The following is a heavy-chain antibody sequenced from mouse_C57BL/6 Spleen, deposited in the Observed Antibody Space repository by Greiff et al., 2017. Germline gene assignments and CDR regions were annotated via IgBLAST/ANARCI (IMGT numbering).Heavy chain of an antibody. V-gene: IGHV1-75*01. D-gene: IGHD1-1*01. CDR2: IFPGSGST. CDR1: GYTFTDYY. Sequence: VQLQQSGPELVKPGASVKISCKASGYTFTDYYINWVKQRPGQGLEGIGWIFPGSGSTYYNEKFKGKAPLTVDKSSSTAYLLLSSLTSEDSAVYFCARSYGSSLAWFAYWGQGTLVTVSA. J-gene: IGHJ3*01. CDR3: ARSYGSSLAWFAY.